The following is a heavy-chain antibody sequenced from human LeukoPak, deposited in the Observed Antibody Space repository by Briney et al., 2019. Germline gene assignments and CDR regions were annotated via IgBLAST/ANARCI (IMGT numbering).Heavy chain of an antibody. CDR3: AHRRAPSRYFDWLLLDY. J-gene: IGHJ4*02. V-gene: IGHV2-5*01. CDR1: GFSLSTSGVG. D-gene: IGHD3-9*01. Sequence: SGPTLVSPTQTLTLTCTFSGFSLSTSGVGVGWIRQPPGKALEWLALIYWNDDKRYSPSLKSRLTITKDTSKNQVVLTMTNMDPVDTATYYCAHRRAPSRYFDWLLLDYWGQGTLVTVSS. CDR2: IYWNDDK.